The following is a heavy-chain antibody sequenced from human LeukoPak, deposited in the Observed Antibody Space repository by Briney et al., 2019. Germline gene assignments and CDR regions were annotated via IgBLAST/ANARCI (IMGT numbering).Heavy chain of an antibody. Sequence: ASVKVSCKASGGTFSSYAISWVRQAPGQGLEWMGGIIPIFGTANYAQKFQGRVTITADESTSTAYMELSSLRSEDTAVYYCARDGSTVGPGDYWGQGTLVTVSS. CDR1: GGTFSSYA. D-gene: IGHD1-26*01. CDR2: IIPIFGTA. V-gene: IGHV1-69*13. J-gene: IGHJ4*02. CDR3: ARDGSTVGPGDY.